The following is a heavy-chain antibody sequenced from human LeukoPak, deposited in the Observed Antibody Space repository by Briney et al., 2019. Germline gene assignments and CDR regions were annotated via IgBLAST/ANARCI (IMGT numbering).Heavy chain of an antibody. CDR2: IYYSGST. CDR1: GGSISSSSYY. V-gene: IGHV4-39*07. Sequence: TSETLSLTCTVSGGSISSSSYYWGWIRQPPGKGLEWIGSIYYSGSTYYNPSLKSRVTISVDTSKNQFSLKLSSVTAADTAVYYCARDLHSGYDGDFDYWGQGTLVTVSS. CDR3: ARDLHSGYDGDFDY. D-gene: IGHD5-12*01. J-gene: IGHJ4*02.